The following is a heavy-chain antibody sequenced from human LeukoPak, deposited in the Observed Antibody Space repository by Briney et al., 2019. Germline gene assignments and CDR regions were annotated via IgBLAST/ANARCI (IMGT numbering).Heavy chain of an antibody. D-gene: IGHD2-21*02. CDR3: ARDHQAYCGGDCYSPFDY. Sequence: GASVKVSCKASGYTFTAYYMHWVRQAPGQGLEWMGWINPNSGGTNYAQKFQGRVTMTRDTSISTAYMELSRLRSDDTAVYYCARDHQAYCGGDCYSPFDYWGQGTLVTVS. V-gene: IGHV1-2*02. CDR1: GYTFTAYY. CDR2: INPNSGGT. J-gene: IGHJ4*02.